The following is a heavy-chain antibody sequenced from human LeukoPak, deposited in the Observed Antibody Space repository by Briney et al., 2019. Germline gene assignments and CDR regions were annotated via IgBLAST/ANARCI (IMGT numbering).Heavy chain of an antibody. CDR2: IWDDGSKK. CDR3: ARDPPGSGWAFEH. J-gene: IGHJ4*02. CDR1: GFTFSTYA. D-gene: IGHD6-19*01. V-gene: IGHV3-33*01. Sequence: PGGSLRLSCAASGFTFSTYAMHWVRQVPGKGLELVSSIWDDGSKKFYGDSVRGRFTISRDNSKRTLYLQMNSLRAEDTAVYYCARDPPGSGWAFEHWGQGTLVTVSP.